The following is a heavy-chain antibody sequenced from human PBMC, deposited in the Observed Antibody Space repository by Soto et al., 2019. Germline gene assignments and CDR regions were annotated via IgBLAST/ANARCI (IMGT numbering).Heavy chain of an antibody. Sequence: GGSLRLSCAASGFSFSTYGMSWVRQAPGKGLEWVSGISGRGDSTYNADSVKGRFTISRDNSKNTVYLQMNKLRAEDTAVYYCAKGIRSSAWLLDYWGQGTLVTVSS. J-gene: IGHJ4*02. CDR2: ISGRGDST. CDR1: GFSFSTYG. D-gene: IGHD6-19*01. V-gene: IGHV3-23*01. CDR3: AKGIRSSAWLLDY.